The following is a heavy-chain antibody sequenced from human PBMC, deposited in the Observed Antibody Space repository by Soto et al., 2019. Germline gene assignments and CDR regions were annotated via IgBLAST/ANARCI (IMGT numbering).Heavy chain of an antibody. Sequence: PGGSLRLSCAASGFTFSSYSMNWVRQAPGKGLEWVSSISSSSSYIYYADSVKGRFTISRDNAKNSLYLQMNSLRAEDTAVYYCARGYYDFWSGSAPGYWGQGTLVTVSS. J-gene: IGHJ4*02. V-gene: IGHV3-21*01. D-gene: IGHD3-3*01. CDR3: ARGYYDFWSGSAPGY. CDR2: ISSSSSYI. CDR1: GFTFSSYS.